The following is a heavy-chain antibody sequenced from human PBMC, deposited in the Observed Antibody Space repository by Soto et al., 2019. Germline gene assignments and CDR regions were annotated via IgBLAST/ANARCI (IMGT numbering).Heavy chain of an antibody. Sequence: QVQLVESGGGLVQPGGSLRLSCVASGFTFSDYYMSWFRQAPGKGLEWVSYISSGGSVIYSADSMKGRFTISRDNDKNSLYLQVNSLRAEDTAVEYCAREPRDDYMISGGFDYWGQGTLVTVSS. D-gene: IGHD4-4*01. J-gene: IGHJ4*02. V-gene: IGHV3-11*01. CDR3: AREPRDDYMISGGFDY. CDR2: ISSGGSVI. CDR1: GFTFSDYY.